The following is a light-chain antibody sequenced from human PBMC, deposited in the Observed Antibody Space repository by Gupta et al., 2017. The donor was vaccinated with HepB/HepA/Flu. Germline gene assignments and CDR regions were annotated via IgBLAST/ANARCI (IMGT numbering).Light chain of an antibody. Sequence: EIVMTQSPATLSVSPGERATLSCRASQSVSSNLAWYQQKPGQAPRLLIYGASTRATGIPARFSGSGSGTEFTLTISSLQSEDFAVYYCQQYNNWPQTFGQGTKAKSN. V-gene: IGKV3-15*01. CDR1: QSVSSN. CDR3: QQYNNWPQT. J-gene: IGKJ1*01. CDR2: GAS.